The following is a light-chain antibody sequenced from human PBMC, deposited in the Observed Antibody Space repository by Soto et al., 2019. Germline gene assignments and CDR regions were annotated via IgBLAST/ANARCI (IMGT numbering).Light chain of an antibody. CDR1: QSISNW. J-gene: IGKJ4*01. V-gene: IGKV1-5*03. Sequence: DIQMTQSPSSLSAFVGDRVTITCRASQSISNWLAWYQQKPGKAPKLLIYKASSLESGVPSRFSGSGSGTEFTLTISSLQPDDFATYYCQQYNNSFGGGTKVDIK. CDR3: QQYNNS. CDR2: KAS.